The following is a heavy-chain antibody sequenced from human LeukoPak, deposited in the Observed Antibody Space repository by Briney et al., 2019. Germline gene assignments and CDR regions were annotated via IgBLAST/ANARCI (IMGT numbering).Heavy chain of an antibody. CDR2: MNPNSGNT. J-gene: IGHJ4*02. CDR1: GYTFTSYD. CDR3: ARGSEYYYDSSADY. V-gene: IGHV1-8*01. Sequence: GASVKVSCKASGYTFTSYDINWVRQATGQGLEWMGWMNPNSGNTGYAQKFQGRVTMTRNTSISTAYIELSSLISEDTAVYYCARGSEYYYDSSADYWGQRSLVTVSS. D-gene: IGHD3-22*01.